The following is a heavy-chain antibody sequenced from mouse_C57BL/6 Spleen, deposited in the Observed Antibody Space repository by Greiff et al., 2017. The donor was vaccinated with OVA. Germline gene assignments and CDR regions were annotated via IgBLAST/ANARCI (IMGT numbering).Heavy chain of an antibody. J-gene: IGHJ2*01. CDR1: GFSLTSYG. CDR2: IWSGGST. V-gene: IGHV2-2*01. Sequence: VKVEESGPGLVQSSQSLSITCTVSGFSLTSYGVHWVRQSPGKGLEWLGVIWSGGSTDYNAAFISRLSISKDNSKSQVFFKMNSLQADDTAIYYCARGTTVVANFDYWGQGTTLTVSS. CDR3: ARGTTVVANFDY. D-gene: IGHD1-1*01.